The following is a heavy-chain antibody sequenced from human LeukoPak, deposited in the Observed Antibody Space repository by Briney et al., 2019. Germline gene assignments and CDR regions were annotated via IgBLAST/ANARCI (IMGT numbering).Heavy chain of an antibody. CDR1: GFTFSSYA. J-gene: IGHJ3*02. CDR3: ARAWFGWYLLGINAFDI. V-gene: IGHV3-30*04. Sequence: GGSLRLSCAASGFTFSSYAMHWVRQAPGKGLEWVAVISYDGSNKYYTDSVKGRFTISRDNSKNTLYLQMNSLRTEDTAVYYCARAWFGWYLLGINAFDIWGQGTMVTVSS. CDR2: ISYDGSNK. D-gene: IGHD6-19*01.